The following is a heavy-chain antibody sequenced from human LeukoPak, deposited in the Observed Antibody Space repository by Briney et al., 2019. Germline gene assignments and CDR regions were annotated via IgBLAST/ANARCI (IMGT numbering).Heavy chain of an antibody. CDR2: ISGSGGST. J-gene: IGHJ4*02. D-gene: IGHD6-6*01. CDR3: AKDATIAARPAYFDY. V-gene: IGHV3-23*01. CDR1: GFTFSSYA. Sequence: SGGSLRLSCEASGFTFSSYAMSWVRQAPGKGLEWVSAISGSGGSTYYADSVKGRFTISRDNSKNTLYLQMNSLRAEDTAVYYCAKDATIAARPAYFDYWGQGTLVTVSS.